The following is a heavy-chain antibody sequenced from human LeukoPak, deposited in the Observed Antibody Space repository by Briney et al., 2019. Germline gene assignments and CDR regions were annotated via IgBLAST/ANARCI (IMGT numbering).Heavy chain of an antibody. CDR1: GFTFSSYG. J-gene: IGHJ4*02. Sequence: GGSLRLSCAASGFTFSSYGMHWVRQAPGKGLEWVALISFDGSNQYYADSVKGRFTISRDNAKNSLYLQMNSLRAEDTAVYYCARDGGGWYFDYWGQGTLVTVSS. D-gene: IGHD6-19*01. CDR2: ISFDGSNQ. V-gene: IGHV3-30*03. CDR3: ARDGGGWYFDY.